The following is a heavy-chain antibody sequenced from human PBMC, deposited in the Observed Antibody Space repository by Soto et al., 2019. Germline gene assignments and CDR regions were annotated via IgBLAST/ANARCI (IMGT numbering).Heavy chain of an antibody. V-gene: IGHV5-10-1*01. CDR1: GYSFAGYW. J-gene: IGHJ4*02. CDR3: ARQIYDSDTGPNFQYYFDS. CDR2: IAPSDSQT. D-gene: IGHD3-22*01. Sequence: GESLKISCKASGYSFAGYWITWVRQKPGKGLEWMGRIAPSDSQTYYSPSFRGHVTISVTKSITTVFLQWSSLRASDTAMYYCARQIYDSDTGPNFQYYFDSWGQGTPVTVSS.